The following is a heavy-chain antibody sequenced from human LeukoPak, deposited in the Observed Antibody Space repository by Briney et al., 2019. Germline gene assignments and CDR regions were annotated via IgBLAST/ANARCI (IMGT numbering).Heavy chain of an antibody. V-gene: IGHV1-2*02. D-gene: IGHD2-2*02. J-gene: IGHJ4*02. CDR3: ARISLVYESADY. CDR2: INPNSGGT. Sequence: ASVKVSCKASGYTFTGYYMHWVRQAPGQGREWMGWINPNSGGTNYAQKFQGRVTMTRDTSISTAYMELSRLRSDDTAVYYCARISLVYESADYWGQGTLVTVSS. CDR1: GYTFTGYY.